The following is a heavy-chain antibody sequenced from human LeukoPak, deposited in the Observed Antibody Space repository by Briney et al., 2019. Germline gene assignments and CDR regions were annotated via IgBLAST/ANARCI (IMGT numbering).Heavy chain of an antibody. CDR3: TRQYSAGLDT. Sequence: PGGSLRLSCAASGLTFSNSWMHWVRQAPGKGLVWVSRIKSDGSSTTYADSVKGRFTISRDNAENTLYLQMNSLRADDTAVYYCTRQYSAGLDTWGQGTLVAVSS. CDR1: GLTFSNSW. J-gene: IGHJ5*02. V-gene: IGHV3-74*01. CDR2: IKSDGSST. D-gene: IGHD6-13*01.